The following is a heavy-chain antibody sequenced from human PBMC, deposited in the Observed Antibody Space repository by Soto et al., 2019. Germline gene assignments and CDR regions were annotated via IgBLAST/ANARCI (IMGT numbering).Heavy chain of an antibody. CDR2: IYPGDSDT. D-gene: IGHD5-18*01. CDR1: GYSFTSYW. CDR3: ARHIPDTANGMDV. V-gene: IGHV5-51*01. Sequence: LKISCKGSGYSFTSYWIGWVRQMPGKGLEWMGIIYPGDSDTRYSPSFQGQVTISADKPISTAYLQWSSLKASDTAMYYCARHIPDTANGMDVWGQGTTVTVSS. J-gene: IGHJ6*02.